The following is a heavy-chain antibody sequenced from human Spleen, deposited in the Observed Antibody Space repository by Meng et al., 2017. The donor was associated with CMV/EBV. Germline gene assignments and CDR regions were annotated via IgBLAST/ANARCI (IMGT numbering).Heavy chain of an antibody. CDR3: AKRSSGYRADY. Sequence: GESLKISCTASEFTFIRYTMTWVRQAPGKGLEWVSSISSASSHIYYADSVKGRFTISRHNAENSLFLQMNSLRVEDTAVYYCAKRSSGYRADYWGQGTLVTVSS. CDR1: EFTFIRYT. V-gene: IGHV3-21*04. D-gene: IGHD3-22*01. CDR2: ISSASSHI. J-gene: IGHJ4*02.